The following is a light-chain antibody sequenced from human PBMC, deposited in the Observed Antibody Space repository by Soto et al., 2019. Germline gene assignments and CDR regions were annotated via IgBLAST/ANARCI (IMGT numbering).Light chain of an antibody. CDR2: GAS. J-gene: IGKJ1*01. CDR3: QQLET. Sequence: EIVMTQSPATLSLSPGERATLSCRASQSVSSSYLAWYQQKPGQAPRLLIYGASSRATGIPDRFSGSGSGTDFTLTISRLEPEDFAVYYCQQLETFGQGTKV. CDR1: QSVSSSY. V-gene: IGKV3-20*01.